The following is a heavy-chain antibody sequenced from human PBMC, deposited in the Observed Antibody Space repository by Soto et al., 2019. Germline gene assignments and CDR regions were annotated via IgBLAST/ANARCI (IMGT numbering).Heavy chain of an antibody. V-gene: IGHV1-69*01. Sequence: QVQLVQSGAEVKKPGSSLKVSCKTSGVTFSTSGISWVRQGPGQGLEWMGGIIPLFGTPKYARKFQGRVSITPDDSPATTFLEFGGLSSGDNALYFWGRVAPLLWGGGKFFRMDRFLDSWGQGSQVVVSS. CDR2: IIPLFGTP. D-gene: IGHD2-21*01. J-gene: IGHJ5*01. CDR1: GVTFSTSG. CDR3: GRVAPLLWGGGKFFRMDRFLDS.